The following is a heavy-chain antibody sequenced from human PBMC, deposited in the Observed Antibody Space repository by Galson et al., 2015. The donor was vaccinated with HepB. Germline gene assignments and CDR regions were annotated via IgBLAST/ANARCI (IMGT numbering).Heavy chain of an antibody. CDR2: IFSDGTT. D-gene: IGHD3-16*01. V-gene: IGHV3-53*01. J-gene: IGHJ4*02. CDR3: ARDVGG. Sequence: SLRLSCAASGFSVRNYMRWFRPAPGKGLEWVALIFSDGTTEYADSAQGRFTISSDNSKNTMYLQMNSRRAEDTALYYCARDVGGGGQGTLVTVSS. CDR1: GFSVRNY.